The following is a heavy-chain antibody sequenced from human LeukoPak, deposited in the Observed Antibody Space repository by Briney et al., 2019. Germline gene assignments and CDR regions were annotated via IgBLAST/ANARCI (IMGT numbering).Heavy chain of an antibody. CDR2: INAGNGNT. Sequence: ASVKVSCKASGYTFTSYAMHWVRQAPGQRLEWMGWINAGNGNTKYSQKFQGRVTITRDTSASTAYMELSSLRSEDTAVYYCARDGLRYFDWLLMGARNWFDPWGQGTLVTVSS. CDR1: GYTFTSYA. CDR3: ARDGLRYFDWLLMGARNWFDP. V-gene: IGHV1-3*01. D-gene: IGHD3-9*01. J-gene: IGHJ5*02.